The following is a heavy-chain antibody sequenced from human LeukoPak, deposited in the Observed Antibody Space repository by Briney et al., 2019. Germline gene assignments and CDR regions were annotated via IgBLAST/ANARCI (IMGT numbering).Heavy chain of an antibody. CDR2: ISRTGTT. D-gene: IGHD2-15*01. CDR3: LGGPLRTAPAY. J-gene: IGHJ4*02. Sequence: PSETLSLTCTVPSSSISSVNYWGWIRQPPGKGLEWIAFISRTGTTNYNPSLKSRVAISIDTSKNQFSLKVTSVTASDTALYFCLGGPLRTAPAYWGQGTLVTVSS. V-gene: IGHV4-38-2*02. CDR1: SSSISSVNY.